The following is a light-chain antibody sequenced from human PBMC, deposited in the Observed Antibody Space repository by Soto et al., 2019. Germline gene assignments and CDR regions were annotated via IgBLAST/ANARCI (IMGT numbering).Light chain of an antibody. J-gene: IGKJ2*01. CDR1: QYISDH. CDR3: QQRYNWPRYT. V-gene: IGKV3-11*01. Sequence: EIVLTQSPATLSVSPGERVTLSCRASQYISDHLAWFQQKPGQAPRLLIYAASNRATGIPARFSGSGSGTDFTLTISSLEPADFAVYYGQQRYNWPRYTFGQGTKLESK. CDR2: AAS.